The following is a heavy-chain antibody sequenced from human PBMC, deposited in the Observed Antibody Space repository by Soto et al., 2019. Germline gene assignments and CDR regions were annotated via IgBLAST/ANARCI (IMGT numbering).Heavy chain of an antibody. CDR2: ISYSGST. CDR1: GGSFSSGGYS. D-gene: IGHD1-26*01. V-gene: IGHV4-31*03. J-gene: IGHJ4*02. CDR3: ARGVLH. Sequence: QVQLQESGPGLVKPSQTLSLTCTVSGGSFSSGGYSWSWIRQQPGKGLEWIGYISYSGSTYYNPSLRGRVTISVDTSKNQFSLKLSSVTAAATAVNYCARGVLHWGQGTLITVSS.